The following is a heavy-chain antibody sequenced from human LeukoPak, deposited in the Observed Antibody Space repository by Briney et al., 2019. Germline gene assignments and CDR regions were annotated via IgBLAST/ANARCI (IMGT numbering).Heavy chain of an antibody. CDR2: IYPRDSDA. CDR3: ARLMADGFNNLRNCFDA. J-gene: IGHJ5*02. CDR1: GNNFINSW. D-gene: IGHD5-24*01. V-gene: IGHV5-51*01. Sequence: GESLKISCKVSGNNFINSWIGWVRQMPGKGLEWMGIIYPRDSDARYNPSFRSQVTISADKSTNTAYLHWRSLEASDTAMYYCARLMADGFNNLRNCFDAWGQGTLVTVFS.